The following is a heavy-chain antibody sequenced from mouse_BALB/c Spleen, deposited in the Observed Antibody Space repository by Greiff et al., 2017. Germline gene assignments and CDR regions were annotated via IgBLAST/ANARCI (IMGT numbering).Heavy chain of an antibody. CDR2: IDPANGNT. CDR3: ALLLRLRTY. CDR1: GFNIKDTY. Sequence: EVQRVESGAELVKPGASVKLSCTASGFNIKDTYMHWVKQRPEQGLEWIGRIDPANGNTKYDPKFQGKATITADTSSNTAYLQLSSLTSEDTAVYYCALLLRLRTYWGQGTLVTVSA. J-gene: IGHJ3*01. D-gene: IGHD1-2*01. V-gene: IGHV14-3*02.